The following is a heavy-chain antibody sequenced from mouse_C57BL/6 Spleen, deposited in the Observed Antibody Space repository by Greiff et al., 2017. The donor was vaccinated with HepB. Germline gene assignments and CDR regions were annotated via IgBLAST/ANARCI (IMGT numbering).Heavy chain of an antibody. D-gene: IGHD1-1*01. CDR2: IYPSDSET. CDR1: GYTFTSYW. J-gene: IGHJ2*01. CDR3: ARSGLDGSPPYYFDY. V-gene: IGHV1-61*01. Sequence: VQLQQSGAELVRPGSSVKLSCKASGYTFTSYWMDWVKQRPGQGLEWIGNIYPSDSETHYNQKFKDKATLTVDKSYSTAYMQLSSLTSEDSAVYYCARSGLDGSPPYYFDYWGQGTTLTVSS.